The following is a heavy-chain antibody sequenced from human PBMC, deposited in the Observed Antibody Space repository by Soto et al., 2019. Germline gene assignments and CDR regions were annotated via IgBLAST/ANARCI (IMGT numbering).Heavy chain of an antibody. V-gene: IGHV4-31*03. Sequence: QVQLQESGPGLVKPSQTLSLTCTVSGDSISSGGYYWSWIRQHPGKGLEWIGYIYYSGSTYYNPSIKSRVIXSXDXXKNQFSLKLSSVTAADTAVYYCARGSTVAAILFDYWGQGTLVTVSS. CDR1: GDSISSGGYY. J-gene: IGHJ4*02. D-gene: IGHD2-15*01. CDR2: IYYSGST. CDR3: ARGSTVAAILFDY.